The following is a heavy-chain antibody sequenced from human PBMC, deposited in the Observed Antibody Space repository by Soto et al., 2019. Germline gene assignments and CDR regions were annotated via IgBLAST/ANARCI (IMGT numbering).Heavy chain of an antibody. CDR2: IIPISGTA. D-gene: IGHD2-2*01. J-gene: IGHJ6*04. CDR1: GGTFSSYA. CDR3: ARSQGSSTSLEIYYYYYYGMDV. Sequence: SVKVSCKASGGTFSSYAISWVRQAPGQGLEWMGGIIPISGTANYAQKFQGRVTITADESTSTAYMELSSLRSEDTAVYYCARSQGSSTSLEIYYYYYYGMDVWGKGPTVTVSS. V-gene: IGHV1-69*13.